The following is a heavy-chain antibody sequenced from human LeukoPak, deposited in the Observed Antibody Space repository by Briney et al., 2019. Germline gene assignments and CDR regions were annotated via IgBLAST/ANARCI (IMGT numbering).Heavy chain of an antibody. Sequence: GGSLRLSCAASGFTFSSYAMHWVRQAPGKGLEWVAVISYDGSNKYYADSVKGRFTISRDNSKNTLYLQMNSLRAEDTAVYYCAGEDSSGYYPHAFDIWGQGTMVTVSS. J-gene: IGHJ3*02. D-gene: IGHD3-22*01. CDR1: GFTFSSYA. CDR2: ISYDGSNK. CDR3: AGEDSSGYYPHAFDI. V-gene: IGHV3-30-3*01.